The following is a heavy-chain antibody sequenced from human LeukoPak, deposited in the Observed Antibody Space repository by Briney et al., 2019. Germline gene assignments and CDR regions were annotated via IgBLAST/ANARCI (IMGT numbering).Heavy chain of an antibody. CDR1: GFTFSTYA. Sequence: GGSLRLSCAASGFTFSTYAMSWVRQAPGKGLEWVSGISGTGGSTSYADSVKGRFTISRDNSKNTLYLQMNSLSPEDTAVYYCAKDRSGWSLNWFDPWGQGTLVTVSS. CDR3: AKDRSGWSLNWFDP. J-gene: IGHJ5*02. V-gene: IGHV3-23*01. CDR2: ISGTGGST. D-gene: IGHD6-19*01.